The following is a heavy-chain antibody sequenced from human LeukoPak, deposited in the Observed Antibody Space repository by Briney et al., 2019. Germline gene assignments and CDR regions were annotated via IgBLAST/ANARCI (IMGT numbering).Heavy chain of an antibody. D-gene: IGHD3-3*01. J-gene: IGHJ4*02. V-gene: IGHV3-30*03. CDR2: ISYDGSNK. CDR1: GFTFSSYS. Sequence: GSLRLSCAASGFTFSSYSMNWVRQAPGKGLEWVAVISYDGSNKYYADSVKGRFTISRDNSKNTLYLQMNSLRAEDTAVYYCARGAYDFWSGYLYIWGQGTLVTVSS. CDR3: ARGAYDFWSGYLYI.